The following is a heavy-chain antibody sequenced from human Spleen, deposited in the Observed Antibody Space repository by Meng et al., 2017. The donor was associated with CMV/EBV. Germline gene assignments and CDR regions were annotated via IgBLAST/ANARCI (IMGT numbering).Heavy chain of an antibody. CDR1: GYTFTSYG. J-gene: IGHJ6*02. Sequence: ASVKVSCKASGYTFTSYGISWVRQAPGQGLEWMGWISAYNGNTNYAQKLQGRVTMTTDTSTSTAYMELRSLRSDDTAVYYCARAAGYCSSTSCYSNAYGMDVWGQGTTVTVSS. CDR2: ISAYNGNT. CDR3: ARAAGYCSSTSCYSNAYGMDV. D-gene: IGHD2-2*01. V-gene: IGHV1-18*01.